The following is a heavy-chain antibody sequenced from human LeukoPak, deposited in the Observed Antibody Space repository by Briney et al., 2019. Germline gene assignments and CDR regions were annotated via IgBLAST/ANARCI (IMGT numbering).Heavy chain of an antibody. D-gene: IGHD3-10*01. CDR1: GGSISSGGYY. CDR3: ARFYGPGLSATDAFDI. Sequence: ASQTLSLTCTVSGGSISSGGYYWSWIRQHPGKGLEWIGYIYYSGSTYYNPSLKSRVTISVDTSKNQFSLKLSSVTAADTAVYYCARFYGPGLSATDAFDIWGQGTMVTVSS. J-gene: IGHJ3*02. CDR2: IYYSGST. V-gene: IGHV4-31*03.